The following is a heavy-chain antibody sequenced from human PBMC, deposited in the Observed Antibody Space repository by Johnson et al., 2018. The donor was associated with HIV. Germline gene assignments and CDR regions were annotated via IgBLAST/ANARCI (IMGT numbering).Heavy chain of an antibody. J-gene: IGHJ3*02. CDR3: NTDLAAVGSGAFDI. D-gene: IGHD6-13*01. CDR2: INWNGGSK. Sequence: MLLVESGGGLVKPGGSLRLSCAASGFTFDDYGMSWVRQAPWTGLEWVSGINWNGGSKGYADSVKGRFTISRDNSKNTLYLQMNSLKTEDTAVYYCNTDLAAVGSGAFDIWGQGTMVTVSS. V-gene: IGHV3-20*04. CDR1: GFTFDDYG.